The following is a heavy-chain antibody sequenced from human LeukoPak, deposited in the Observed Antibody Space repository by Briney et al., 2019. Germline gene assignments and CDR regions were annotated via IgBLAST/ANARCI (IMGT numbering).Heavy chain of an antibody. D-gene: IGHD3-3*01. V-gene: IGHV1-69*06. Sequence: SVKVSCKASGGTFSSYAISWVRQAPGQGLEWMGGIIPIFGTANYAQKFRGRVTITADKSTSTAYMELSSLRSEDTAVYYCARNTIFGVVGHYYYYMDVWGKGTTVTVSS. CDR2: IIPIFGTA. CDR1: GGTFSSYA. J-gene: IGHJ6*03. CDR3: ARNTIFGVVGHYYYYMDV.